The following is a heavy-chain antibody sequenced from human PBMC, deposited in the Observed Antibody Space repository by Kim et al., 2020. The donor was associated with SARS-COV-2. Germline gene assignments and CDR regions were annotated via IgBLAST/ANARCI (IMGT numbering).Heavy chain of an antibody. CDR2: IYTSGST. D-gene: IGHD5-12*01. V-gene: IGHV4-61*02. J-gene: IGHJ4*02. CDR3: ARVGWLHHIDY. Sequence: SETLSLTCTVSGGSISSGSYYWSWIRQPAGKGLEWIGRIYTSGSTNYNPSLKSRVTISVDTSKNQFSLKLSSVTAADTAVYYCARVGWLHHIDYWGQGTLVTVSS. CDR1: GGSISSGSYY.